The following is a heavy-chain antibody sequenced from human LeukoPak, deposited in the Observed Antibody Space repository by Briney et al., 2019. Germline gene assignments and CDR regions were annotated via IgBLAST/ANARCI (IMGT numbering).Heavy chain of an antibody. CDR3: ARGSVITFGGVTQTGGNWFDP. CDR2: IYSGGNT. D-gene: IGHD3-16*01. V-gene: IGHV4-4*07. Sequence: PSETLSLTCTVSGGSISSYYWSWIRQPAGKGLEWIGRIYSGGNTNYNPSLKSRVTMSVDTSKKQFSLKLSSVTAADTAVYYCARGSVITFGGVTQTGGNWFDPWGPGTLVTVSS. J-gene: IGHJ5*02. CDR1: GGSISSYY.